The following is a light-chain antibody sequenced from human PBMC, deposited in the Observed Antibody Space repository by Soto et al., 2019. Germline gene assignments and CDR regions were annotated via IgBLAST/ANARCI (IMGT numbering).Light chain of an antibody. CDR2: EVS. CDR1: SSDVGGYNY. CDR3: ISKTGSRTLVV. J-gene: IGLJ2*01. V-gene: IGLV2-14*01. Sequence: QSALTQPASVSGSPGQSITLSCTGTSSDVGGYNYVSWYQHHPGKAPKLMIYEVSSRPSGVSNRFSGSKSGNTASLTISGLQAEDEADYYCISKTGSRTLVVFGGGTKVTVL.